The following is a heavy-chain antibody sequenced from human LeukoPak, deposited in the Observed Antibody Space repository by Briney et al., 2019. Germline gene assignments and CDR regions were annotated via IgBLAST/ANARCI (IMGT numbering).Heavy chain of an antibody. Sequence: SETLSLTCTVSGGSISSYYWSWIRQPAGKGLEWIGRIYTSGSTNYNPSLKSRVTMSVDTSKNQFSLKLSSVTAADTAVYYCARDFQGDNVSPRYCSSTSCYGAYYYYMDVWGKGTTVTVSS. CDR3: ARDFQGDNVSPRYCSSTSCYGAYYYYMDV. CDR2: IYTSGST. D-gene: IGHD2-2*01. V-gene: IGHV4-4*07. J-gene: IGHJ6*03. CDR1: GGSISSYY.